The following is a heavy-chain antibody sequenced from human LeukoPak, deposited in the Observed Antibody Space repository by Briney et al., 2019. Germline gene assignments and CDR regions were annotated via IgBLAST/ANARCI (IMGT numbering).Heavy chain of an antibody. J-gene: IGHJ3*02. D-gene: IGHD5-24*01. V-gene: IGHV3-48*01. CDR3: ARVFVGGLWMAAIIDAFDI. CDR2: ISSSSSTI. Sequence: GGSLRLSCAASGFTFSSYSMNWVRQAPGKGLEWVSYISSSSSTIYYADSVKGRFTISRDHAKNSLYLQMNSLRAEDTAVYYCARVFVGGLWMAAIIDAFDIWGQGTMVTVSS. CDR1: GFTFSSYS.